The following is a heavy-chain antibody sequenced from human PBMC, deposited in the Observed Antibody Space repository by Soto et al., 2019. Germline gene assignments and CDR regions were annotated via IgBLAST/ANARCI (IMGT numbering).Heavy chain of an antibody. Sequence: PGGSLRLSCAASGFTFSSYGMHWVRQAPGKGLEWVAVISYDGSNKYYADSVKGRFTISRDNSKNTLYLQMNSLRAEDTAVYYCANDAKRYSTSWYYNDYWGHGTLVNVSS. V-gene: IGHV3-30*18. CDR2: ISYDGSNK. CDR1: GFTFSSYG. D-gene: IGHD6-13*01. J-gene: IGHJ4*01. CDR3: ANDAKRYSTSWYYNDY.